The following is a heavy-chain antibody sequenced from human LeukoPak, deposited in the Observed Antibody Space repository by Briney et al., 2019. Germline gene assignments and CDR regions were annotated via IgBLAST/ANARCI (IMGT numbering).Heavy chain of an antibody. J-gene: IGHJ4*02. V-gene: IGHV3-30*03. CDR1: GFTFSSYD. CDR3: ASTQ. CDR2: ISYDGSNK. Sequence: GRSLRLSCAASGFTFSSYDMHWVRQAPGKGLEWVAVISYDGSNKYYADSVKGRFTISRDNSKNTLYLQMNSLRAEDTAVYYCASTQGGQGTLVTVSS.